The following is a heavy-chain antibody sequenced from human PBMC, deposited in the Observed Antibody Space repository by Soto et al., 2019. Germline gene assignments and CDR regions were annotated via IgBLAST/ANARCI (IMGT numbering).Heavy chain of an antibody. Sequence: QVQLVQSGAEVKKPGSSVKVSCKASGGTFSSYAISWVRQAPGQGLEWMGGIIPIFGTANYAQKFQGRVTITEDESTSTAYMELSSLRSEDTALYYCARDLYGGKAYYYSCGMDVWGQGTTVTVSS. V-gene: IGHV1-69*01. CDR1: GGTFSSYA. J-gene: IGHJ6*02. CDR3: ARDLYGGKAYYYSCGMDV. CDR2: IIPIFGTA. D-gene: IGHD4-17*01.